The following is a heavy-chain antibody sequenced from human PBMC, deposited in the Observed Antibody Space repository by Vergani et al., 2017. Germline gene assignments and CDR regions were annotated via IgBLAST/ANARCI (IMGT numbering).Heavy chain of an antibody. J-gene: IGHJ4*02. V-gene: IGHV1-69*18. CDR3: ASPRYGDYRIDVLDY. Sequence: QVQLVQSGAEVKKPGSSVKVSCKASGGTFSSYAISWVRQAPGQGLEWMGRIIPIFGTANYAQKFQGRVTITADESPSTAYMELSSLRSEDTAVYYCASPRYGDYRIDVLDYWGQGTLVTVSS. D-gene: IGHD4-17*01. CDR1: GGTFSSYA. CDR2: IIPIFGTA.